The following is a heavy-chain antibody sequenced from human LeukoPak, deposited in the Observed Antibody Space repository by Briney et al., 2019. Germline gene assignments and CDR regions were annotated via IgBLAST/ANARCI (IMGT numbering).Heavy chain of an antibody. J-gene: IGHJ6*02. D-gene: IGHD2-2*01. CDR3: ARVRSRYCSSTSSTQAHMDV. CDR1: GGSFSGYY. V-gene: IGHV4-34*01. Sequence: SETLSLTCAVYGGSFSGYYWSWIRQPPGKGLEWIGEINHSGSTNYNPSLKSRVTISVATSKNQFSLKLSSVTAADTAVYYCARVRSRYCSSTSSTQAHMDVWGQGTTVTVSS. CDR2: INHSGST.